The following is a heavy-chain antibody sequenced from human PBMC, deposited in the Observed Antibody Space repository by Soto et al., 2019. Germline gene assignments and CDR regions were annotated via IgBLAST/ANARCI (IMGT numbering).Heavy chain of an antibody. CDR3: ARAGCGGDCHSHFFDAFDI. CDR1: GGSISSYY. Sequence: SETLSLTCTVSGGSISSYYWSWIRQPPGKGLEWIGYIYYSGSTNYNPSLKSRVTISVDTSKNQFSLKLSSVTAADTALYYCARAGCGGDCHSHFFDAFDIWGQGTMVTVSS. V-gene: IGHV4-59*01. J-gene: IGHJ3*02. CDR2: IYYSGST. D-gene: IGHD2-21*02.